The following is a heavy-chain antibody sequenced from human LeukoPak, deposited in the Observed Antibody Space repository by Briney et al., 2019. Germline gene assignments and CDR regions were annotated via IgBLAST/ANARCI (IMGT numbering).Heavy chain of an antibody. CDR3: ARGIAAAASDP. CDR1: GGTFSSYA. Sequence: GALVKVSCKASGGTFSSYAISWVRQAPGQGLEWMGGIIPIFGTANYAQKFQGRVTITADESTSTAYMELSSLRSEDTAVYYCARGIAAAASDPWGQGTLVTVSS. CDR2: IIPIFGTA. D-gene: IGHD6-13*01. V-gene: IGHV1-69*01. J-gene: IGHJ5*02.